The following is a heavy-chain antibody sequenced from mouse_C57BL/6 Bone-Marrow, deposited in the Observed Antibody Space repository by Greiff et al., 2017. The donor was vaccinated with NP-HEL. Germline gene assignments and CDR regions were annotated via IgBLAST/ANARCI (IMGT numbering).Heavy chain of an antibody. D-gene: IGHD2-4*01. CDR3: ARHGGDYDEGAWFAY. CDR1: GFSLTSYG. V-gene: IGHV2-6-1*01. Sequence: VMLVESGPGLVAPSQRLSITCTVSGFSLTSYGVHWVRQPPGKGLEWLVVIWSDGSTTYNSALKSRLSISKDNSKSQVFLKMNSLQTDDTAMYYCARHGGDYDEGAWFAYWGQGTLVTVSA. J-gene: IGHJ3*01. CDR2: IWSDGST.